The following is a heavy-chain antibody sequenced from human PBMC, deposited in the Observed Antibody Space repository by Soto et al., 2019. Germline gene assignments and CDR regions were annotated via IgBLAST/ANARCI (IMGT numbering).Heavy chain of an antibody. CDR3: ARDCLYYDSSGYFMSPRSY. J-gene: IGHJ4*02. CDR1: GYTFTSYA. D-gene: IGHD3-22*01. V-gene: IGHV1-3*01. Sequence: GASVKVSCKASGYTFTSYAMHWVRQAPGQRLEWMGWINAGNGNTKYSQKFQGRVTITRDTSASTAYMELSSLRSEDTAVYYCARDCLYYDSSGYFMSPRSYWGQGTLVTVSA. CDR2: INAGNGNT.